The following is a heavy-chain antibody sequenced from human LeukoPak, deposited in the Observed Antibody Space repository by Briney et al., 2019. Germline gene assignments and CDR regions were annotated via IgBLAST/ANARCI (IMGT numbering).Heavy chain of an antibody. Sequence: SETLSLTCAVYGGSFSGYYWSWIRQPAGKGLEWIGRIYTSGSTNYNPSLKSRVTISVDTSKNQFSLKLSSVTAADTAVYYCASKGLMGTAAEDYWGQGTLVTVSS. CDR3: ASKGLMGTAAEDY. CDR2: IYTSGST. D-gene: IGHD6-13*01. J-gene: IGHJ4*02. CDR1: GGSFSGYY. V-gene: IGHV4-59*10.